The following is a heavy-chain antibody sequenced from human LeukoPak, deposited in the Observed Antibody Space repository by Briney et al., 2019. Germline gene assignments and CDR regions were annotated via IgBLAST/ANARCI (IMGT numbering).Heavy chain of an antibody. Sequence: ASVKVSCKASGYTFTSYGISWVRQAPGQGLEWMGWISAYNGNTNYAQKLQGRVTMTTDTSTSTAYMELRSLRSDDTAVYYCARDDPKYSSGWSTGVYWGQGTLVTVSS. CDR1: GYTFTSYG. CDR2: ISAYNGNT. CDR3: ARDDPKYSSGWSTGVY. J-gene: IGHJ4*02. V-gene: IGHV1-18*01. D-gene: IGHD6-19*01.